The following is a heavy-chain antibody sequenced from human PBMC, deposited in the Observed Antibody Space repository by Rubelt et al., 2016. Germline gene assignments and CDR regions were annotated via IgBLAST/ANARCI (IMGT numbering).Heavy chain of an antibody. Sequence: QVQLVQSGAEVKKPGSSVKVSCKASGGTFSSYAISWVRQAPGQGLEWMGRIIPSLGIANYAEKCKGVVTITADKSASTAYMELGSLRSEDTAVYYCASLQYSSGWYRDYWGQGTLVTVSS. J-gene: IGHJ4*02. CDR1: GGTFSSYA. CDR3: ASLQYSSGWYRDY. D-gene: IGHD6-19*01. V-gene: IGHV1-69*04. CDR2: IIPSLGIA.